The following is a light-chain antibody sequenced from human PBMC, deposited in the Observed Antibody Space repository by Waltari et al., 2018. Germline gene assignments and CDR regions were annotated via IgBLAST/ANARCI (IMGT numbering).Light chain of an antibody. CDR1: SSDVGGYHY. J-gene: IGLJ2*01. CDR2: DVS. V-gene: IGLV2-11*01. Sequence: QSALTQPRSVSGSPGPSVTISCTGTSSDVGGYHYVSWYQQHPGKAPKLMIYDVSKRPSGVPDRFSGSKSGNTASLTISGLQAEDEADYYCCSYAGSYTFVVFGGGTKLTVL. CDR3: CSYAGSYTFVV.